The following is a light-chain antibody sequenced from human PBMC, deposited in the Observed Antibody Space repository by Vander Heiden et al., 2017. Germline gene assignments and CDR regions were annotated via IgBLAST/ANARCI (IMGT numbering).Light chain of an antibody. CDR2: NTN. CDR3: VLYMGSGTWV. CDR1: SGSVSTSYY. J-gene: IGLJ3*02. Sequence: QTVVTQEPSFSVSPGGTVPLTCGFRSGSVSTSYYPSWYQQTPGQSPRTLIYNTNTRSAGVPDRFSGSILGNKAALTITGAQADDESDYYCVLYMGSGTWVFGGGTKLTVL. V-gene: IGLV8-61*01.